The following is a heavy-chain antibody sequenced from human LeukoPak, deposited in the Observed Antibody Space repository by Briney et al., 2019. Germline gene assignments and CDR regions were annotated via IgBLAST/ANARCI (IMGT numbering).Heavy chain of an antibody. D-gene: IGHD3-3*01. J-gene: IGHJ4*02. Sequence: PSETLSLTCTVSGGSISSGGYYWSWIRQHPGKGLEWIGYIYYSGSTYYNPSLKGRVTISVDTSKNQFSLKLSSVTAADTAVYYCARAIYDFWSGYSDYWGQGTLVTVSS. V-gene: IGHV4-31*03. CDR2: IYYSGST. CDR3: ARAIYDFWSGYSDY. CDR1: GGSISSGGYY.